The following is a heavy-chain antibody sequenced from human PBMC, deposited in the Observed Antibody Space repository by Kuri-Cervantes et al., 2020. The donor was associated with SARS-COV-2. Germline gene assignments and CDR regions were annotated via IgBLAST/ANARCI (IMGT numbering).Heavy chain of an antibody. D-gene: IGHD5-24*01. CDR1: GATFAYRF. Sequence: PVKVSCKAPGATFAYRFLHWVRQAPGQPLEWMGWITPFNGNTNYAQRFQDRVTITTDRSMSTAYMELSSLRSDDTAMYYCARSGPGAISREDGACDIWGQGTMVTVSS. CDR3: ARSGPGAISREDGACDI. J-gene: IGHJ3*02. CDR2: ITPFNGNT. V-gene: IGHV1-45*02.